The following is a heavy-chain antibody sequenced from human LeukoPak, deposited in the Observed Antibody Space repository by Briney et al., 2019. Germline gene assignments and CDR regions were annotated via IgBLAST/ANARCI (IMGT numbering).Heavy chain of an antibody. CDR2: IFYSGST. J-gene: IGHJ4*02. CDR3: ASTSGSYYSHFDF. Sequence: SETLSLTCTVSSGSISTSNYYWGWVRQPPGKALEWIGNIFYSGSTYYNPSLKSRVTMSVDTSKNQFSLKLSSVTAADTAVYYCASTSGSYYSHFDFWGQGTLVTVSS. CDR1: SGSISTSNYY. V-gene: IGHV4-39*07. D-gene: IGHD1-26*01.